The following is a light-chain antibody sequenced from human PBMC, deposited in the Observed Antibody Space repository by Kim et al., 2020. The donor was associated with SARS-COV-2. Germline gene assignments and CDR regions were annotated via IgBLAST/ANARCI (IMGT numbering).Light chain of an antibody. Sequence: RATIKCKSSQSVLYSTNNKNYLAWFQQKPGQPPNLLIYWASSRESGVPDRFSGSGSGTDFTLTISSLQAEDVAVYYCQQYYSVPYTFGQGTKLEIK. CDR2: WAS. CDR3: QQYYSVPYT. J-gene: IGKJ2*01. CDR1: QSVLYSTNNKNY. V-gene: IGKV4-1*01.